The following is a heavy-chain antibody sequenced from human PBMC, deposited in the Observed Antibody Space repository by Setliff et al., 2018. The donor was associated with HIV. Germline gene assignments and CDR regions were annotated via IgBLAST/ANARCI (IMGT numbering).Heavy chain of an antibody. Sequence: GASVKVSCKASGGTFSSYAISWVRQAPGKGLEWMGGFDPDDGETVYAQQFQGRVTMTEDTSTDTAYMELTSLRSEDTAMYYCAPVSSGWFDPWGQGTRVTVSS. CDR3: APVSSGWFDP. J-gene: IGHJ5*02. V-gene: IGHV1-24*01. CDR2: FDPDDGET. CDR1: GGTFSSYA. D-gene: IGHD6-25*01.